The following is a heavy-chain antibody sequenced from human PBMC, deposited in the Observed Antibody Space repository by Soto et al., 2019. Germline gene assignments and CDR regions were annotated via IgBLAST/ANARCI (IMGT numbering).Heavy chain of an antibody. CDR2: IYTSGST. CDR3: AKSEPYYYGSGSVAYWFDP. J-gene: IGHJ5*02. Sequence: PSETLSLTCTVSGGSISSYYWSWIRQPAGKGLEWIGRIYTSGSTNYNPSLKSRVTMSVDTSKNQFSLKLSSVIAPDTAVYYCAKSEPYYYGSGSVAYWFDPWGQGTLVTVAS. V-gene: IGHV4-4*07. D-gene: IGHD3-10*01. CDR1: GGSISSYY.